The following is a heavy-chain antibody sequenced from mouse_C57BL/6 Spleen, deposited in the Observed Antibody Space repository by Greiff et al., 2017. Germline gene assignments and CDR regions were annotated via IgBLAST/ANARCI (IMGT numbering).Heavy chain of an antibody. D-gene: IGHD2-5*01. J-gene: IGHJ4*01. CDR2: IWSGGST. V-gene: IGHV2-2*01. CDR1: GFSLTSYG. Sequence: VQLQQSGPGLVQPSQSLSITCTVSGFSLTSYGVHWVRQSPGKGLEWLGVIWSGGSTDYNAAFISRLSISKDNSKSQVFFKMNSLQADDTAIYYCARNEDYYSNPLYYYAMGYRGQGASVTVSS. CDR3: ARNEDYYSNPLYYYAMGY.